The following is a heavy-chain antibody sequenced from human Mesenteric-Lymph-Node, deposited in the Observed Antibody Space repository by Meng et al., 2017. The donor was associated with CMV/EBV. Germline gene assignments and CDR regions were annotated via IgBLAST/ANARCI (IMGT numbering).Heavy chain of an antibody. CDR1: GGSISSSSYY. J-gene: IGHJ5*02. Sequence: SETLSLTCTVPGGSISSSSYYWGWIRQPPGKGLEWIGSVYYSGSTYYNPSLKSRVTISVDTSKNQFSLKLSSVTAADTAVYYCARVTGVGGSYGTWFDPWGQGTLVTVSS. D-gene: IGHD3-16*01. CDR2: VYYSGST. CDR3: ARVTGVGGSYGTWFDP. V-gene: IGHV4-39*07.